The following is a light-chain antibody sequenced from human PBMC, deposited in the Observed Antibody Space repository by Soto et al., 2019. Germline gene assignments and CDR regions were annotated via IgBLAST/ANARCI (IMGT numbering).Light chain of an antibody. CDR2: DAS. J-gene: IGKJ5*01. Sequence: DIQMSQSPPSLSASVGDRVTITCQASHDISNYIGWYQQKPGKAPNLLIYDASNLKTGVPSRFSGSGSGTDFIFIISSLQPEDIATYYCQQYGNLPITFGQGTRLEIK. CDR1: HDISNY. V-gene: IGKV1-33*01. CDR3: QQYGNLPIT.